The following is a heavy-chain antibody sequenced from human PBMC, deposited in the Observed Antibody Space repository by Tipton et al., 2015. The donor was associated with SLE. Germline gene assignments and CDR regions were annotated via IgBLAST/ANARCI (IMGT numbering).Heavy chain of an antibody. CDR2: ISYDGSDK. D-gene: IGHD3-10*01. CDR3: ARRVGSYYGMDV. Sequence: SLRLSCAASGFTFSTYAMHWVRQAPGKGLEWVAIISYDGSDKHYADSVKGRFTISRDNSKNTLYLQMNGLRPADTAVYYCARRVGSYYGMDVWGQGTTVTVSS. CDR1: GFTFSTYA. V-gene: IGHV3-30*04. J-gene: IGHJ6*02.